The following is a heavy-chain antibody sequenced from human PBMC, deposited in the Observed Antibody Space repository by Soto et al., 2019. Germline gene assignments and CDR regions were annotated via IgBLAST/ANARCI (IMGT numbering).Heavy chain of an antibody. V-gene: IGHV2-5*02. D-gene: IGHD2-2*01. CDR3: ARESRRFFDC. CDR1: GFPLSTTGVG. Sequence: QITLKEPGPTLVKPSQTLTLTCTFSGFPLSTTGVGVGWIRPPPGKALEWLAIIYWDDDKRYSPSLKSRLTITKDTSNNQVVLTMTNMDPVDTATYYCARESRRFFDCWGQGTLVTVSS. J-gene: IGHJ4*02. CDR2: IYWDDDK.